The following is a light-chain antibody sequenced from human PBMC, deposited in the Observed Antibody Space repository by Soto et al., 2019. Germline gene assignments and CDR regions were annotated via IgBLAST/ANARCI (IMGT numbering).Light chain of an antibody. CDR1: SSDIGDYNY. CDR3: SSYAASSHLL. V-gene: IGLV2-8*01. CDR2: EVT. J-gene: IGLJ2*01. Sequence: QSALTQPPSASGSPGQSVTISCSGTSSDIGDYNYVSWYQQYSGKAPKLIIFEVTKRPSGVPDRFSGSKSGNTASLTVSGLQTEDEAYYYCSSYAASSHLLFGGGNKLTVL.